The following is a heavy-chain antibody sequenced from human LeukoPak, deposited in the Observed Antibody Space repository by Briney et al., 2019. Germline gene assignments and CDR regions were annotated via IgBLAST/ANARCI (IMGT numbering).Heavy chain of an antibody. CDR2: IYSGGST. CDR1: GFTVSSNY. CDR3: ARGGGSTQFDY. Sequence: GGSLRLSCAASGFTVSSNYMSWIRQAPGKGLEWVSLIYSGGSTYYADSVRGRFTISRDSSKNTLYLQMNSLRAEDTAVYFCARGGGSTQFDYWGQGTLVTVSS. J-gene: IGHJ4*02. V-gene: IGHV3-66*01. D-gene: IGHD3-16*01.